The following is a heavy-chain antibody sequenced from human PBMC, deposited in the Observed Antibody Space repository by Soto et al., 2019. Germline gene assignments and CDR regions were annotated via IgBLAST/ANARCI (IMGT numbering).Heavy chain of an antibody. V-gene: IGHV3-48*02. D-gene: IGHD2-21*02. Sequence: EVQLVESGGGLVQPGGSLRLSCAASGFTFSSYSMNWVRQAPGKGLEWVSYISSSSSTIYYADSVKGRFTISRDNAKNSLYLQMKSLRDEDTVVYYCARDRGGDYAKVLFDYWGQGTLVTVSS. CDR2: ISSSSSTI. CDR3: ARDRGGDYAKVLFDY. CDR1: GFTFSSYS. J-gene: IGHJ4*02.